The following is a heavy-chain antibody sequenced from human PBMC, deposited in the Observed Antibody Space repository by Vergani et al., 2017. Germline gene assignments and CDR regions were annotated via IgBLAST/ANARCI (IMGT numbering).Heavy chain of an antibody. Sequence: EVQLVQSGAEVKKPGESLKISCKGSGYSFTSYWIGWVRQMPGKGLEWMGISYPGDSDTRYSPSFQAQVTISADKSISTAYLQWSSLKASDTAMYYCARDLPSKHRPADYWGQGTLVTVSS. D-gene: IGHD4-11*01. CDR2: SYPGDSDT. CDR3: ARDLPSKHRPADY. CDR1: GYSFTSYW. V-gene: IGHV5-51*01. J-gene: IGHJ4*02.